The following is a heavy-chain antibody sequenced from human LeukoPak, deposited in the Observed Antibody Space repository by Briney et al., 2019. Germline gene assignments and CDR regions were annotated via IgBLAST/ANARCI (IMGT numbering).Heavy chain of an antibody. Sequence: SVKVSCKDSRYTFTSYGISCVRENPGQGLGCMGGIIPIFGAANSAQKLQGRVSITADESTSTAYMGLSSLRSEDTAVYYCARSGLGGYYYYGRDVWGKGTTFTVSP. V-gene: IGHV1-69*01. CDR2: IIPIFGAA. D-gene: IGHD2-15*01. J-gene: IGHJ6*04. CDR3: ARSGLGGYYYYGRDV. CDR1: RYTFTSYG.